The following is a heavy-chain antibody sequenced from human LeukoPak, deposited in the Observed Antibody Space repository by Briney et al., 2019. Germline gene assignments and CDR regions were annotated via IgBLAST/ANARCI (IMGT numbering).Heavy chain of an antibody. J-gene: IGHJ6*02. CDR2: IRHSGST. CDR1: GGSFNDYY. D-gene: IGHD6-13*01. Sequence: PSETLSLTRDVSGGSFNDYYWSWIRQAPGKGLEWIGEIRHSGSTNYNPSLKGRVTVSVDTSKNQFSLRLTSVTAADTAVYYCARRGSWTYYYAMDVWGQGTTVTVSS. CDR3: ARRGSWTYYYAMDV. V-gene: IGHV4-34*01.